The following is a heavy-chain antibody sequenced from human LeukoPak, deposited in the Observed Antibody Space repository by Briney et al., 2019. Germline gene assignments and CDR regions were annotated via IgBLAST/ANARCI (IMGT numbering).Heavy chain of an antibody. CDR3: AADEPYCAPYDFDY. CDR1: GFILSHAW. V-gene: IGHV3-15*01. J-gene: IGHJ4*02. CDR2: IKPGSGAT. D-gene: IGHD1-14*01. Sequence: PGGSLRLSCAASGFILSHAWRIWVRQAPGKGLEWVGLIKPGSGATDYAAAVQGRITISRDDSKRTVYMQLNSLRTEDTAVYYCAADEPYCAPYDFDYLGQGALVTVSS.